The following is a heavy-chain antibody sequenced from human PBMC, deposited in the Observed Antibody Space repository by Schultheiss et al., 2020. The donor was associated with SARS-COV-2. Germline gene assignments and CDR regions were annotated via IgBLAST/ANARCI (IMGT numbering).Heavy chain of an antibody. CDR1: GFTFYSYA. CDR3: ARGGNIGYDYNAFDV. CDR2: ISRSASTI. Sequence: GGSLRLSCAASGFTFYSYALSWVRQAPGKGLEWVSYISRSASTIYYADSVKGRFTISRDNAKNTLYLQMHNVRAEDTAVYYCARGGNIGYDYNAFDVWGQGTVVTVSS. J-gene: IGHJ3*01. V-gene: IGHV3-48*03. D-gene: IGHD3-22*01.